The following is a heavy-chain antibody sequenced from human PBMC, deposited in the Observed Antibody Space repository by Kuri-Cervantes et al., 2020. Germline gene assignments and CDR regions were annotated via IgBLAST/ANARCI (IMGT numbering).Heavy chain of an antibody. D-gene: IGHD6-13*01. CDR2: ISSSSSYI. J-gene: IGHJ3*02. Sequence: GESLKISCAASGFTFSSYSMNWVRQAPGKGLEWVSSISSSSSYIYYADSVKGRFTISRDNAKNSLYLQMNSLRAEDTVVYYCARGGQQLFAFDIWGQGTMVTVSS. CDR1: GFTFSSYS. CDR3: ARGGQQLFAFDI. V-gene: IGHV3-21*04.